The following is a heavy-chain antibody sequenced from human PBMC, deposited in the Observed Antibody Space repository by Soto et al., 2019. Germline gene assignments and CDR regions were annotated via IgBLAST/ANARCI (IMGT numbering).Heavy chain of an antibody. V-gene: IGHV1-69*05. CDR1: GGTFSNYA. D-gene: IGHD6-19*01. CDR3: ARVEAVAGLYNYHGLDV. CDR2: IVPIFGRR. J-gene: IGHJ6*04. Sequence: QVQLVQSGAEVKKPGSSVKVSCKVSGGTFSNYAIDWVRLAPGHGLEWMGGIVPIFGRRYYTPKFQGRATIISDDSTTTAYLEMSSLRSEDTAIYYCARVEAVAGLYNYHGLDVWGKVTAVTVSS.